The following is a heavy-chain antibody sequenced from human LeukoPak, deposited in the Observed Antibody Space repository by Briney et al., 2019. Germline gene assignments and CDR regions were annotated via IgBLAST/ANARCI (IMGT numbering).Heavy chain of an antibody. CDR2: IIPIFGIA. Sequence: SVKVSYKASGGTFISYAISWVRQAPGQGLEWMGRIIPIFGIANYAQKFQGRVTITADKSTSTAYMELSSLRSEDTAVYYCASQVDSSGYYSYFDYWGQGTLVTVSS. CDR1: GGTFISYA. D-gene: IGHD3-22*01. CDR3: ASQVDSSGYYSYFDY. J-gene: IGHJ4*02. V-gene: IGHV1-69*04.